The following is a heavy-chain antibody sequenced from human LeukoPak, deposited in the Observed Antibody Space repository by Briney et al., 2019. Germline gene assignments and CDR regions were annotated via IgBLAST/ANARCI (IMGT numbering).Heavy chain of an antibody. V-gene: IGHV3-33*01. CDR3: ARDLRVAARYYYYYGMDV. CDR1: GFTFSTYG. J-gene: IGHJ6*02. CDR2: TWYDGSYK. Sequence: GGSLRLSCAASGFTFSTYGMHWVRQAPGKRLEWVAVTWYDGSYKYYGDSVKGRFTISRDNSKNTLYLQMASLRVEDTAVYYCARDLRVAARYYYYYGMDVWGQGTTVTVSS. D-gene: IGHD6-6*01.